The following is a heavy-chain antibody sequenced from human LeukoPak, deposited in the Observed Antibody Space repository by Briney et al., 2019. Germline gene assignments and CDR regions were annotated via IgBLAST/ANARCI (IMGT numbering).Heavy chain of an antibody. CDR3: ARDEMTGYYYYYYYMDV. V-gene: IGHV1-8*02. D-gene: IGHD3-9*01. Sequence: ASVKVSCKASGYTFTSYDINWVRQATGQGLEWTGWMNPNSGNTGYAQKLQGRVTMTTDTSTSTAYMELRSLRSDDTAVYYCARDEMTGYYYYYYYMDVWGKGTTVTVSS. J-gene: IGHJ6*03. CDR2: MNPNSGNT. CDR1: GYTFTSYD.